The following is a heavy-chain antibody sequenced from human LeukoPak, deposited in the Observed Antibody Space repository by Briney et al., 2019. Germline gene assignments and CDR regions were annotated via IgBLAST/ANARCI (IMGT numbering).Heavy chain of an antibody. CDR1: GGSISSSSHY. CDR2: VYYGGNT. V-gene: IGHV4-39*01. CDR3: ARGVNSYYFDY. J-gene: IGHJ4*02. Sequence: SETLSLTCTVSGGSISSSSHYWDWIRQPPGKGLEWIATVYYGGNTYYNPSLNSRVTISVDTSKNQFSLRLNSVTAADTAVYYCARGVNSYYFDYWGQGTLVTVSS. D-gene: IGHD2-8*01.